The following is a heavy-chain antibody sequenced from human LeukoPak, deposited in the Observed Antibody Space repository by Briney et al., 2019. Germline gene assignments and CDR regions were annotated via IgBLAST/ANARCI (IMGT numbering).Heavy chain of an antibody. CDR1: GGTFSSYA. CDR2: ISAYNGNT. V-gene: IGHV1-18*01. Sequence: ASVKLSCKASGGTFSSYAISWVRQAPGQGLEWMGWISAYNGNTNYAQKLQGRVTMTTDTSTSTAYMELRSLRSDDTAVYYCATSFEGYCSSTSCSGYWGQGTLVTVSS. J-gene: IGHJ4*02. D-gene: IGHD2-2*01. CDR3: ATSFEGYCSSTSCSGY.